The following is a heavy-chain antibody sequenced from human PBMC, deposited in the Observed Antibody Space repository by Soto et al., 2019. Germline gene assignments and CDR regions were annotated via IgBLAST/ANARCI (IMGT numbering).Heavy chain of an antibody. Sequence: GGSLRLSCAASGFTFSSYAMSWVRQAPGKGLEWVSALSGSGGSTYYADSVKGRFTISRDNPKNTLYLQMNSLRAEDTAIHDFAKDAVIAARLPKWYYCSQRTLSSLSS. D-gene: IGHD6-6*01. V-gene: IGHV3-23*01. CDR3: AKDAVIAARLPKWYY. J-gene: IGHJ4*02. CDR1: GFTFSSYA. CDR2: LSGSGGST.